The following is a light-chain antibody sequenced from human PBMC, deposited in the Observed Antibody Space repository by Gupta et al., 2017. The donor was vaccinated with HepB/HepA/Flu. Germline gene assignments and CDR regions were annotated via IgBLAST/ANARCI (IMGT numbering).Light chain of an antibody. J-gene: IGKJ1*01. Sequence: DIVMTQSPDSLAVSLGERATINCKSSQSVLYSSNNKNYLAWYQQKPGQPPKLLIYWASTRESGVPDRCSGSGSGKDFTLTISSLQAEDVAVYYCQQYYSTPRTFGQGTKVEIK. V-gene: IGKV4-1*01. CDR1: QSVLYSSNNKNY. CDR3: QQYYSTPRT. CDR2: WAS.